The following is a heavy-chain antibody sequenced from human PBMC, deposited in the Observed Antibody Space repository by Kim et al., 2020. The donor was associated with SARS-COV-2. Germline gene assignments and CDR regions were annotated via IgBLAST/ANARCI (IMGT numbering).Heavy chain of an antibody. D-gene: IGHD3-16*02. CDR3: ASGPVGLSTYYYYYGMDV. CDR2: IYHSGST. CDR1: GGSISSSNW. J-gene: IGHJ6*02. Sequence: LRETLSLTCAVSGGSISSSNWWSWVRQPPGKGLEWIGEIYHSGSTNYNPSLKSRVTISVDKSKNQFSLKLSSVTAADTAVYYCASGPVGLSTYYYYYGMDVWGQGTTVTVSS. V-gene: IGHV4-4*02.